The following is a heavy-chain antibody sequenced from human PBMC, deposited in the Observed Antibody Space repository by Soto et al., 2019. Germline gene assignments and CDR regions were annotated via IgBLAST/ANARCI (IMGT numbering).Heavy chain of an antibody. J-gene: IGHJ5*02. CDR2: INSGGTSM. D-gene: IGHD3-3*01. CDR3: ARDFATSFDP. CDR1: GFTFDSYS. Sequence: EVQLVESGGGLAQPGGSLRLSCTASGFTFDSYSMDWVRQAPGKGLEWVSYINSGGTSMFYAASVKGRFTISRDNGRNLLYLHLNNLRAEDTAVYYCARDFATSFDPWGQGALVTVSS. V-gene: IGHV3-48*01.